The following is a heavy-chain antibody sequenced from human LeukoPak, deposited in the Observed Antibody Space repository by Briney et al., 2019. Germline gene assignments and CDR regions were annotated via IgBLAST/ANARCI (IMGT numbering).Heavy chain of an antibody. J-gene: IGHJ4*02. CDR2: ISYDGSNK. CDR3: AKPNQLHRLGSSGSPFDY. D-gene: IGHD3-22*01. CDR1: GLTFSSYG. Sequence: GRSLRLSCAASGLTFSSYGMHWVRQAPGKGLEWVAVISYDGSNKYYADSVKGRFTISRDNSKNTLYLQMNSLRAEDTAVYYCAKPNQLHRLGSSGSPFDYWGQGTLVTVSS. V-gene: IGHV3-30*18.